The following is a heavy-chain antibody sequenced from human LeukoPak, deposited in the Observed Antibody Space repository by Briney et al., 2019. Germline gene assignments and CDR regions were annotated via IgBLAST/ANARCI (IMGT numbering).Heavy chain of an antibody. CDR2: FSGGGGIT. Sequence: GGSLRLSCAASGFTFSNYRMNWVRQAPGKGLEWVSTFSGGGGITYNPDSVKGRFTISRDNSKNTLYLQMNSLRVEDTAVYYCAKDRWSSSGGGFDYWGQGTLVTVSS. D-gene: IGHD6-19*01. J-gene: IGHJ4*02. CDR3: AKDRWSSSGGGFDY. V-gene: IGHV3-23*01. CDR1: GFTFSNYR.